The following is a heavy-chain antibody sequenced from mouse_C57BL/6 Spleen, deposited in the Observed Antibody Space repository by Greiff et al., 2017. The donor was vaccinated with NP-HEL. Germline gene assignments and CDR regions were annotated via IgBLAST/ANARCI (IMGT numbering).Heavy chain of an antibody. CDR2: IYPSDSET. CDR3: ARGYGSTRNYFDY. V-gene: IGHV1-61*01. J-gene: IGHJ2*01. Sequence: QVQLQQPGAELVRPGSSVKLSCKASGYTFTSYWMEWVKQRPGQGLEWIGNIYPSDSETHYNQKFKDKATLTVDKSSSTAYMQLSSLTSEDSAVYYCARGYGSTRNYFDYWGQGTTLTVSS. D-gene: IGHD1-1*01. CDR1: GYTFTSYW.